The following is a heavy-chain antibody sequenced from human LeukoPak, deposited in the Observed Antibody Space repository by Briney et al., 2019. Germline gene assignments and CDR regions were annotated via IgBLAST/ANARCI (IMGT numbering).Heavy chain of an antibody. V-gene: IGHV4-61*02. CDR1: GGSINSGGYY. J-gene: IGHJ3*02. CDR2: IYTSGST. D-gene: IGHD3-16*01. Sequence: SQTLSLTCTVSGGSINSGGYYWSWIRQPAGKGLEWIGRIYTSGSTNYNPSLKSRVTISIDTSKNQFSLKLSSVTAADTAVYYCARQGYHDYVWGSYEIDIWGQGTMVTVSS. CDR3: ARQGYHDYVWGSYEIDI.